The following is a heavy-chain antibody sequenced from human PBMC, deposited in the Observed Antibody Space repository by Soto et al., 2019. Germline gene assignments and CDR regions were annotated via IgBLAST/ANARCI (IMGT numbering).Heavy chain of an antibody. D-gene: IGHD5-18*01. J-gene: IGHJ6*02. Sequence: QVQLVESGGGVVQPGRSLRLSCAASGFTFSSYAMHWVRQAPGKGLEWVAVISYDGSNKYYADSAKGRFTISRDNSKNTLYLQMNSLRAEDTAVYYCARDRSYVSYYYYGMDVWGQGTTITVSS. CDR2: ISYDGSNK. CDR1: GFTFSSYA. CDR3: ARDRSYVSYYYYGMDV. V-gene: IGHV3-30-3*01.